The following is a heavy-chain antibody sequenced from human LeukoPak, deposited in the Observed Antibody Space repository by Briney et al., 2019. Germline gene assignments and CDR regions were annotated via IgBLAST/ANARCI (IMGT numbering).Heavy chain of an antibody. J-gene: IGHJ4*02. CDR3: AKVHLETYSLDSSGNTCFDY. Sequence: GGSLRLSCAASGFTFSSYAMSWVRQAPGKGLEWVSAISESGGSTFYAGSVKGRFTISRDNSKNTLYLQMTSLRAEDTAAYHCAKVHLETYSLDSSGNTCFDYWGQGTLVTVSS. CDR2: ISESGGST. D-gene: IGHD3-22*01. V-gene: IGHV3-23*01. CDR1: GFTFSSYA.